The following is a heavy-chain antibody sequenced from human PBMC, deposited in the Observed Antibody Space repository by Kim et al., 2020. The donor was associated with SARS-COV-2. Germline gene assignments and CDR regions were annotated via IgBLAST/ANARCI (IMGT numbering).Heavy chain of an antibody. J-gene: IGHJ4*02. Sequence: SETLSLTCTVSGGSISSSSYYWGWIRQPPGKGLEWIGSIYYSGSTYYNPSLKSRVTISVDTSKNQFSLKLSSVTAADTAVYYCARRGEVAGAFDYWGQGTLVTVSS. D-gene: IGHD6-19*01. CDR1: GGSISSSSYY. CDR3: ARRGEVAGAFDY. CDR2: IYYSGST. V-gene: IGHV4-39*01.